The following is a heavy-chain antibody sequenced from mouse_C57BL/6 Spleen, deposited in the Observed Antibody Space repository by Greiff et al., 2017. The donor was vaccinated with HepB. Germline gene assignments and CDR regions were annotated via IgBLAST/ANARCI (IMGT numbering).Heavy chain of an antibody. J-gene: IGHJ1*03. Sequence: EVKLVESGGGLVKPGGSLKLSCAASGFTFSSYAMSWVRQTPEKRLEWVATISDGGSYTYYPDNVKGRFTISRDNAKNNLYLQMSHLKSEDTAMYYCARAGSSYDWYFDVWGTGTTVTVSS. V-gene: IGHV5-4*03. CDR1: GFTFSSYA. CDR2: ISDGGSYT. CDR3: ARAGSSYDWYFDV. D-gene: IGHD1-1*01.